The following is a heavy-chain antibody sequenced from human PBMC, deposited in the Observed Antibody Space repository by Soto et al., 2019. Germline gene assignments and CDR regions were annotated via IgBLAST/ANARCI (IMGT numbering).Heavy chain of an antibody. CDR2: IKQDGSAK. CDR3: ARDGEWFGELLPPYYYYGMDV. V-gene: IGHV3-7*03. J-gene: IGHJ6*02. CDR1: GFTFSSYW. Sequence: HPGGSLRLSCAASGFTFSSYWMSWVRQAPGKGLEWVANIKQDGSAKYYVDSVKGRFTISRDNAKNSLYLQMNSLRAEDTAVYYCARDGEWFGELLPPYYYYGMDVWGQGTTVTVSS. D-gene: IGHD3-10*01.